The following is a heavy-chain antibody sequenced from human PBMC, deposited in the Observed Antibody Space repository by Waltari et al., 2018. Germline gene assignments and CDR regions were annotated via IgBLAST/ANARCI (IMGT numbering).Heavy chain of an antibody. J-gene: IGHJ5*02. V-gene: IGHV4-38-2*01. Sequence: QVQLQESGPGLVKPSETLSLTCAVSGYSISSGYYWGWLRQPPGKGLEWIGRIYHSGSTYYNPSLKSRVTISVDTSKNQFSLKLSSVTAADTAVYYCARHRRALAVAGKENWFDPWGQGTLVTVSS. CDR1: GYSISSGYY. CDR3: ARHRRALAVAGKENWFDP. D-gene: IGHD6-19*01. CDR2: IYHSGST.